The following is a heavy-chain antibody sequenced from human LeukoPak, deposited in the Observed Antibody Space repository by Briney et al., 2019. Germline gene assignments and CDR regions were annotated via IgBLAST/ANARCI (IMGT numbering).Heavy chain of an antibody. V-gene: IGHV3-30*19. CDR3: ARVWDSSGYFGDY. D-gene: IGHD3-22*01. Sequence: GGSLRLSCAASGFTFSSYGMHWVRQAPGKGLEWVAVISYDGSNKYYADSVKGRFTISRDNSKNTLYLQMNSLRAEDTAVYYCARVWDSSGYFGDYWGQGTLVTVSS. J-gene: IGHJ4*02. CDR2: ISYDGSNK. CDR1: GFTFSSYG.